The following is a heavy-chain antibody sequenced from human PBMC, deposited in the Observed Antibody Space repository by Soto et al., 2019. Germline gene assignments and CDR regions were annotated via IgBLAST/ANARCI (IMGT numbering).Heavy chain of an antibody. CDR2: INPNSGGT. J-gene: IGHJ5*02. D-gene: IGHD2-15*01. Sequence: ASVKVSCKASGYTFTGYYMHWVRQAPGQGLEWMGWINPNSGGTNYAQKFQGRVTMTRDTSISTAYMELSRLRSDATAVYYCERFPRFFYCTGGSRYGSFGPWGEGSLVNGSS. CDR1: GYTFTGYY. CDR3: ERFPRFFYCTGGSRYGSFGP. V-gene: IGHV1-2*02.